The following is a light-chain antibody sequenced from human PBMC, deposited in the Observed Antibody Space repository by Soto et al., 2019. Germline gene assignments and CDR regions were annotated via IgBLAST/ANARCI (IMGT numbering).Light chain of an antibody. CDR2: DAS. V-gene: IGKV1-5*01. CDR3: QQYNSYLWT. J-gene: IGKJ1*01. CDR1: QSISSW. Sequence: DIQMTQSPSTLSASVGDRLTITCRASQSISSWLAWYQQKPGKAPKLLIYDASSLESGVPSRFRGSGSGTEFTITISSLQPDDFATYYCQQYNSYLWTVGQGTKVEIK.